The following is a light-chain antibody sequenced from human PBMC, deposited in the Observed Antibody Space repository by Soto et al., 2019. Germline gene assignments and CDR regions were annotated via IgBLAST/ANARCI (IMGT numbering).Light chain of an antibody. V-gene: IGKV3-15*01. J-gene: IGKJ4*01. CDR3: QQYSNWPLT. Sequence: EIVMTQSPATLSVSPGERATLSCRASQSVHSNLACYQQKPGQAPRLLIYGASTRATGVPARFSGSGSGTEFTLTVSRLQSEDFAVYYCQQYSNWPLTFGGGTKVEIK. CDR2: GAS. CDR1: QSVHSN.